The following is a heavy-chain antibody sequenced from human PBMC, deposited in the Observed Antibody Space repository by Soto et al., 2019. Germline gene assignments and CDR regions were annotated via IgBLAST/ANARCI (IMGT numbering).Heavy chain of an antibody. CDR1: GYIFSNYA. V-gene: IGHV1-3*01. Sequence: ASVKVSCKASGYIFSNYAIHWVRQAPGQRLEWMGWIIAANGNTKYSQKLQGRVTITQDTSASTVYMELRSLRSEDTAMYYCARVCRGGWTKYYGTNVWG. CDR2: IIAANGNT. J-gene: IGHJ6*02. D-gene: IGHD2-15*01. CDR3: ARVCRGGWTKYYGTNV.